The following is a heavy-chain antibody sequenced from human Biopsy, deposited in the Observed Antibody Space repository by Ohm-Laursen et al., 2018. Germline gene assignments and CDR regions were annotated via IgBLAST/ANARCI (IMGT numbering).Heavy chain of an antibody. D-gene: IGHD2-15*01. J-gene: IGHJ4*02. V-gene: IGHV3-66*01. CDR2: IYAGATT. CDR1: KFTVRTNS. Sequence: SLSLSRAASKFTVRTNSMSWVCLAPGPGLVWVSVIYAGATTYYPDSVKGRFTISRDNSRNTVYLQMDILRGEDTAVYFCARGSGSGFYFDQWGQGTLVTVSS. CDR3: ARGSGSGFYFDQ.